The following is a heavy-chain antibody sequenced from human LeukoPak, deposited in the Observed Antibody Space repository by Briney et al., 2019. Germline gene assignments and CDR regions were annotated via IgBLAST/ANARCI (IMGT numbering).Heavy chain of an antibody. CDR1: GGSISSYY. V-gene: IGHV4-59*01. J-gene: IGHJ4*02. Sequence: SETLSLTCTVSGGSISSYYWSWIRQPPGKGLEWIGYIYYSGSTNYNPSLKSRVTISVDTPKNQFSLKLSSVTAADTAVYYCAREPAGYYDSSGLADYWGQGTLVTVSS. CDR2: IYYSGST. CDR3: AREPAGYYDSSGLADY. D-gene: IGHD3-22*01.